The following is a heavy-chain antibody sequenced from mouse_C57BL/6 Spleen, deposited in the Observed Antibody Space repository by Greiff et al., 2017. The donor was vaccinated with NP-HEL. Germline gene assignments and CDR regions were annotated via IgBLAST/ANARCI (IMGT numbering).Heavy chain of an antibody. CDR3: ARRVGNYDYDAHYFDY. CDR2: ISSGGSYT. Sequence: EVKLVESGGGLVQPGGSLKLSCAASGFTFSSYGMSWVRQTPDKRLEWVATISSGGSYTYYPDSVKGRFTISRDNAKNTLYLQMSSLKSEDTAMYYCARRVGNYDYDAHYFDYWGQGTTLTVSS. CDR1: GFTFSSYG. J-gene: IGHJ2*01. V-gene: IGHV5-6*03. D-gene: IGHD2-4*01.